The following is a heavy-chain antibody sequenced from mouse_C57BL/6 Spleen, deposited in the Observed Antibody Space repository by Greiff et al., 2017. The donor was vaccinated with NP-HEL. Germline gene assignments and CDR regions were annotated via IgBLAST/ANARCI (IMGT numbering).Heavy chain of an antibody. CDR3: ASRD. CDR2: IDPSDSYT. J-gene: IGHJ1*03. Sequence: VQLQQSGAELVKPGASVKLSCKASGYTFTSYWMQWVKQRPGQGLEWIGEIDPSDSYTNYNQKFKGKATLTVDTSSSTAYMQLSSLTSDDSAVYYCASRDWGTGTTVTVSS. CDR1: GYTFTSYW. V-gene: IGHV1-50*01.